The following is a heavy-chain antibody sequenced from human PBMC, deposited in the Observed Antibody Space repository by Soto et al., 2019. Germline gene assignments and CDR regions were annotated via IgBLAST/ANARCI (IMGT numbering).Heavy chain of an antibody. CDR3: ERCDGQRIGEFDY. CDR2: IWNDGTNE. D-gene: IGHD3-16*01. CDR1: GFTFNTYA. V-gene: IGHV3-33*01. Sequence: QVQLVESGGGVVQPGTSLRLSCAASGFTFNTYAMHWVRQAPGKGLDWVAVIWNDGTNEYYSDSVKGRFTISRDNSNNTLFLQMNSLRAEDTALYYCERCDGQRIGEFDYWGQGTLVTVSS. J-gene: IGHJ4*02.